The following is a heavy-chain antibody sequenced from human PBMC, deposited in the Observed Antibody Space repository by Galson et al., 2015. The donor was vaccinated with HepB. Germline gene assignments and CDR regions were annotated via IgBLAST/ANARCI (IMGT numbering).Heavy chain of an antibody. CDR2: FYYSGTT. CDR3: TRSSDMVATYY. J-gene: IGHJ4*02. Sequence: SETLSLTCTVSGGSISTSSSYWGWSRQPPGKGLEWVGSFYYSGTTYYNPSLKSRVIISVDTSKSQFSLKLSSVTAADTAGYYCTRSSDMVATYYWGQGTLVTVSS. V-gene: IGHV4-39*01. D-gene: IGHD5-12*01. CDR1: GGSISTSSSY.